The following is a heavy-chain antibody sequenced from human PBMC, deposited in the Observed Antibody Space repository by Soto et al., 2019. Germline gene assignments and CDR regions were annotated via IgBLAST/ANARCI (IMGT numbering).Heavy chain of an antibody. CDR2: MNPNSGNT. CDR3: AREYSSSTWFDP. V-gene: IGHV1-8*01. CDR1: GYTFTSYD. J-gene: IGHJ5*02. Sequence: QVQLVQSRAEVKKPGASVKVSCKASGYTFTSYDINWVRQATGQGLEWMGWMNPNSGNTGYAQKFQGRVTMTRNTSISTAYMELSSLRSEDTAVYYCAREYSSSTWFDPWGQGTLVTVSS. D-gene: IGHD6-6*01.